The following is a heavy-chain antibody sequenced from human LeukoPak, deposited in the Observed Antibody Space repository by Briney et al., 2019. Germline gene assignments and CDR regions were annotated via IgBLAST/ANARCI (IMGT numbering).Heavy chain of an antibody. CDR2: ISYDGSNK. J-gene: IGHJ4*02. V-gene: IGHV3-30*04. D-gene: IGHD5-24*01. Sequence: GGSLRLSCAASGFTFSSYAMHWVRQAPGKGLEWVAVISYDGSNKYYADSVKGRFTISRDNSKNTLYLQMNSLRAEDTAVYYCARSRWLQSGAPFDYWGQGTLVTVSS. CDR1: GFTFSSYA. CDR3: ARSRWLQSGAPFDY.